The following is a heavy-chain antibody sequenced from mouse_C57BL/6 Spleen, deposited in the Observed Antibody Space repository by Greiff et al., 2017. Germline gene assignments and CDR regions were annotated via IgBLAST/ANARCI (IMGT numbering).Heavy chain of an antibody. V-gene: IGHV5-4*01. D-gene: IGHD3-2*02. CDR3: ARQLRPPDY. Sequence: EVQVVESGGGLVKPGGSLKLSCAASGFTFSSYAMSWVRQTPEKRLEWVATISDGGSYTYYPDNVKGRFTISRDNAKNNLYLQMSHLKSEDTAMXYCARQLRPPDYWGQGTTLTVSS. CDR1: GFTFSSYA. J-gene: IGHJ2*01. CDR2: ISDGGSYT.